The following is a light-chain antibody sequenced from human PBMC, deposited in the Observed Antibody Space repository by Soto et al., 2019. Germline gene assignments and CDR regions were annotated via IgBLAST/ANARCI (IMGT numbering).Light chain of an antibody. J-gene: IGKJ1*01. CDR3: QQYSSYWT. V-gene: IGKV1-5*01. CDR1: QSISGW. Sequence: DIQMTQSPSTLSASVGDRVTITCRASQSISGWLAWYQQKPGKAPKFLIYDVSNLESGVPLRFSGSGSGTEFTLTISSLQPDDFATYYCQQYSSYWTFAQGIKVDIK. CDR2: DVS.